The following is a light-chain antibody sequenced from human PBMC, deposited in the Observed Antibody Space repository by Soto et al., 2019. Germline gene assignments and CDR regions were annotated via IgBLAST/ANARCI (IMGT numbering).Light chain of an antibody. CDR3: CSYAGSSTWV. CDR1: SRDVGSYNL. Sequence: SALTQPASVSGSPGQSITISCTGTSRDVGSYNLVSWYQQHPGKAPKLMIYEGNERPSGVSNRFSGSKSGNTASLTISGLQAEDEADYYCCSYAGSSTWVFGGGTKVTVL. J-gene: IGLJ3*02. V-gene: IGLV2-23*01. CDR2: EGN.